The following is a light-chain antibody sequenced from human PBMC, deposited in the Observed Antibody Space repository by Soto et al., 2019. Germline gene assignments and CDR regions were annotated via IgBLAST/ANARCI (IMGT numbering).Light chain of an antibody. Sequence: EIVMTQSPATLSVSPGERATLSCRTSQTVGDNLAWYQQKPGQAPRLLIYGTSIRATGTPARFSGSGPGTAFTLTISSLQSEDFAIYFCQQYNNWPLTFGQGTRLEI. CDR1: QTVGDN. J-gene: IGKJ5*01. V-gene: IGKV3-15*01. CDR3: QQYNNWPLT. CDR2: GTS.